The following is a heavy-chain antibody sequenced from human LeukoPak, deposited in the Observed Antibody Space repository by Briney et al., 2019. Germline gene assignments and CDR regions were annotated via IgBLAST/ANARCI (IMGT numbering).Heavy chain of an antibody. V-gene: IGHV4-39*01. CDR1: GGSISSSDYY. J-gene: IGHJ4*02. D-gene: IGHD3-3*01. CDR2: MFYSGIT. CDR3: ARHGSSGVVITNFDY. Sequence: SETLSLTCSVSGGSISSSDYYWGWIRQPPGKGLDWIGTMFYSGITYYSPSLKSRATISVDTSKNQFSLKLSSVTAADTAVYFCARHGSSGVVITNFDYWGQGTLVTVSS.